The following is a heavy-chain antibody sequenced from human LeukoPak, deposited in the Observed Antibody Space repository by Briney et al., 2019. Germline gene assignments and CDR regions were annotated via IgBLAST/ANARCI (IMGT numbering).Heavy chain of an antibody. CDR2: IYYSGST. J-gene: IGHJ3*02. D-gene: IGHD3-3*01. CDR1: GGSISSGDYY. Sequence: MPSETLSLTCTVSGGSISSGDYYWSWIPQPPAKSLEGIGYIYYSGSTYYHPSLKSRVTISVDTSNNHFSLNLSSVTAADTAVYYCARTYYDFWSGYCRAFDIWGQGTMVTVSS. CDR3: ARTYYDFWSGYCRAFDI. V-gene: IGHV4-30-4*08.